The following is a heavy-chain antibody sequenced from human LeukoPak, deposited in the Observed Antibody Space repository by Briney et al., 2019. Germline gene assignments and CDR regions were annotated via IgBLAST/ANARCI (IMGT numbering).Heavy chain of an antibody. CDR1: GGSISTSGYY. CDR3: ARDRGEEYYFDY. J-gene: IGHJ4*02. V-gene: IGHV4-31*03. CDR2: IYNSGST. D-gene: IGHD3-10*01. Sequence: ASQTLSLTCTVSGGSISTSGYYWSWIRQHPGKGLEWIGYIYNSGSTDYNPSLKSRLTISVDTSKNQFSLKLSSVTAADTAVYYCARDRGEEYYFDYWGQRTLVTVSS.